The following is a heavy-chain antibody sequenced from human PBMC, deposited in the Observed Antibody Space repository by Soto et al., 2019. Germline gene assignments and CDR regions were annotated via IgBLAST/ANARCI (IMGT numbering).Heavy chain of an antibody. CDR2: ISRDGSST. J-gene: IGHJ6*03. CDR3: ARGYSSSSIEYYMDV. CDR1: GFTFSNYC. Sequence: GGSLRLSCAASGFTFSNYCMHWVRQAPGKGLVWVSRISRDGSSTNYADSVKGRFTISRDNAKNSLYLQMNSLRAEDTAVYYCARGYSSSSIEYYMDVWGKGTTVTVSS. V-gene: IGHV3-74*01. D-gene: IGHD6-13*01.